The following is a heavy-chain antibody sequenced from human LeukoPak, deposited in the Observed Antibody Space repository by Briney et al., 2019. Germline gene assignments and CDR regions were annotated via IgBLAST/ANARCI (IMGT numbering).Heavy chain of an antibody. CDR2: TYYRGTT. Sequence: SETLSLTCTVSGASISSTSYYWGWIRQPPGKGLEWIGSTYYRGTTYYNPSLKSRVTISVDTSKNQFSLQLSSVTAADTAVYYCAAQPDFWGQGTLVTVSS. J-gene: IGHJ4*02. CDR3: AAQPDF. V-gene: IGHV4-39*07. CDR1: GASISSTSYY.